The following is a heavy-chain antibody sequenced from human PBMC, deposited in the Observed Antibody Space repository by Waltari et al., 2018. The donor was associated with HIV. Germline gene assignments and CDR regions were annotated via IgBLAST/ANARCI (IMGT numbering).Heavy chain of an antibody. D-gene: IGHD6-6*01. Sequence: QVQLVESGGGVVQPGTSLTISCAVSGFTFSNFAIHWVRQSPAKGLEWLAVFWSDGVEISYADSVKGRFTISKDSSQKTLYLHLTSLRAEDTALYYCARGYSSSRWIPLYHWGRGTLVTVPS. V-gene: IGHV3-33*01. CDR2: FWSDGVEI. J-gene: IGHJ1*01. CDR1: GFTFSNFA. CDR3: ARGYSSSRWIPLYH.